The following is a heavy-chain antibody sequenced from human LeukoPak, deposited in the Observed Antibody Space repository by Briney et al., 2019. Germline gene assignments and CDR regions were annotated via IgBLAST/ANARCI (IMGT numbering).Heavy chain of an antibody. D-gene: IGHD3-10*01. CDR2: IGSSSSYI. CDR1: GFTFSSYS. J-gene: IGHJ4*02. Sequence: GGSLRLSCAASGFTFSSYSMNWVRQAPGKGLEWVSSIGSSSSYIYYADSVNGRFTISRDNAKNSLYLQMNSLRAEDTAVYYCAREDAPGGVSYYGSGVPFDYWGQGTLVTVSS. V-gene: IGHV3-21*01. CDR3: AREDAPGGVSYYGSGVPFDY.